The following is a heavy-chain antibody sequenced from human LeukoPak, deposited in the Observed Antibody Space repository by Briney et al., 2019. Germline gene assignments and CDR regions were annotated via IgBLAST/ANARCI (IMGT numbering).Heavy chain of an antibody. D-gene: IGHD3-3*01. V-gene: IGHV1-8*01. J-gene: IGHJ6*02. CDR2: MNPNSGNT. CDR1: GYTFTSYD. CDR3: ARGPYSWYYDFWSGYYTSDYYYGMDV. Sequence: EASVKVSCKASGYTFTSYDINWVRQATGQGLEWMGWMNPNSGNTGYAQKFQGRVTMTRNTSISTAYMELSSLRSEDTAVYYCARGPYSWYYDFWSGYYTSDYYYGMDVWGQGTTVTVSS.